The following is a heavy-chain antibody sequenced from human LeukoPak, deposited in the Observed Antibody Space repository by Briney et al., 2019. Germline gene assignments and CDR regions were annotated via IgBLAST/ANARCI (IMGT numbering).Heavy chain of an antibody. Sequence: GASVKVSCKASGYTFTSYGISWVRQAPGQGLEWMGWIGAYNGNTNYAQKLQGRVTMTTDTSTSTAYMELRSLRSDDTAVYYCARVHYDYVWGSYPLDYYGMDVWGQGTTVTVSS. CDR3: ARVHYDYVWGSYPLDYYGMDV. CDR1: GYTFTSYG. CDR2: IGAYNGNT. D-gene: IGHD3-16*02. V-gene: IGHV1-18*01. J-gene: IGHJ6*02.